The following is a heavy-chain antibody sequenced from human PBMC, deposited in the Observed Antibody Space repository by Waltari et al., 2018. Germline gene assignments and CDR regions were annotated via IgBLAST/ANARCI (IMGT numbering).Heavy chain of an antibody. V-gene: IGHV1-8*01. CDR3: ARGTDRPRYAPYGDNFSV. J-gene: IGHJ4*02. Sequence: QVQLVQSGAEVKKPGPSVKVSCKASGYTFTSYVINCVRQATGQGLEWMGWMNPNSGNTGYAQKFQGRVTMTRNTSISTAYMELSSLRSEDTAVYYCARGTDRPRYAPYGDNFSVWGQGTLVTVSS. D-gene: IGHD1-20*01. CDR1: GYTFTSYV. CDR2: MNPNSGNT.